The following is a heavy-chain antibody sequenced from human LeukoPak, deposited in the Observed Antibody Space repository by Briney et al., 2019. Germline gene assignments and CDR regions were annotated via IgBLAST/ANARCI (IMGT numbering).Heavy chain of an antibody. CDR1: GGSISHSSYY. V-gene: IGHV4-39*07. CDR3: ARTTMVRGDNDAFDI. CDR2: IYYSESS. Sequence: SETLSLTCTVSGGSISHSSYYWGWIRQPPGKGLEWIGSIYYSESSSYYPSPKSRVTISVDRSKNQFSLKLSSVTAADTAVYYCARTTMVRGDNDAFDIWGQGTMVTVSS. D-gene: IGHD3-10*01. J-gene: IGHJ3*02.